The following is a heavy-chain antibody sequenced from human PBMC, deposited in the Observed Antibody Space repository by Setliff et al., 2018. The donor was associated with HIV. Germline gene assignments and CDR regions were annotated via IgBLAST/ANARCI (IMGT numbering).Heavy chain of an antibody. Sequence: SETLSLTCTVSGYSITNNNYWGWIRQPPGKGLEWIGYIYYSGSTYYNPSLKSRVTMSIDTSTQQFFLNVTSVTAADTAVYYCAGFSYNFWVYRFDHWGQGALVTVSS. J-gene: IGHJ4*02. D-gene: IGHD3-3*01. CDR1: GYSITNNNY. CDR2: IYYSGST. CDR3: AGFSYNFWVYRFDH. V-gene: IGHV4-28*01.